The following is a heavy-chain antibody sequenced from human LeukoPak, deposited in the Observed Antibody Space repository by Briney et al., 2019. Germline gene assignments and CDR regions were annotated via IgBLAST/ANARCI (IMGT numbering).Heavy chain of an antibody. J-gene: IGHJ6*02. CDR3: ARIQRYCSGGSCYSDYGMDV. Sequence: GGSLRLSCAASGFTFSSYWMSWVRQAPGKGLEREANIKQDGSEKYYVDSVKGRFTISRDNAKNSLYLQMNSLRAEDTAVYYCARIQRYCSGGSCYSDYGMDVWGQGTTVTVSS. D-gene: IGHD2-15*01. CDR2: IKQDGSEK. CDR1: GFTFSSYW. V-gene: IGHV3-7*01.